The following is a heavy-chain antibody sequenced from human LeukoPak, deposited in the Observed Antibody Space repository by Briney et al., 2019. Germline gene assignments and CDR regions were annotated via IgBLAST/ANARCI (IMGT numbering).Heavy chain of an antibody. Sequence: GGSLRLSCAASGFTFNNYAMSWVRQAPGKGLEWVSSISSSSSYIYYADSVKGRFTISRDNAKNSLYLQMNSLRAEDTAVYYCARDPPAGYSYGYVFVYWGQGTLVTVSS. CDR1: GFTFNNYA. CDR3: ARDPPAGYSYGYVFVY. J-gene: IGHJ4*02. D-gene: IGHD5-18*01. CDR2: ISSSSSYI. V-gene: IGHV3-21*01.